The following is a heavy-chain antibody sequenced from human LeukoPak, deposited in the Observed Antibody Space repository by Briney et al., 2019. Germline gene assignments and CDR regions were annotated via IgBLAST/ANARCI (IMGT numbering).Heavy chain of an antibody. D-gene: IGHD3-10*01. J-gene: IGHJ6*03. Sequence: ASVKVSCKASGYTFTSYDINWVRQSTGQGLEWMGWMNPNSGNTGYAQKFQGRVTMTRDTSISTAYMELSRLRSDDTAVYYCASERSTGYYYYMDVWGKGTTVTVSS. CDR2: MNPNSGNT. V-gene: IGHV1-8*02. CDR1: GYTFTSYD. CDR3: ASERSTGYYYYMDV.